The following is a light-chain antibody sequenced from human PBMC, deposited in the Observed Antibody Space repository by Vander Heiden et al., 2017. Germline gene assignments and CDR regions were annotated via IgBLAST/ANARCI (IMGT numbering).Light chain of an antibody. CDR2: LGS. CDR1: PSLLHSDGYSY. Sequence: DTVMTQSPLFLPVIPGEPASISCRSSPSLLHSDGYSYLDWYLQKPGQSPQLLIYLGSNRASGVPDRFSGSGSGTDFTLKISRVEAEDVGIYYCRQALQTSWTFGQGTKVEIK. V-gene: IGKV2-28*01. CDR3: RQALQTSWT. J-gene: IGKJ1*01.